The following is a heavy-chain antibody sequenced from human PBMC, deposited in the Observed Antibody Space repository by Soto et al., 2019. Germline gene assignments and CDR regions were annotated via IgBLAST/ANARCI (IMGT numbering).Heavy chain of an antibody. CDR3: ARDTDYVVRGVIHTAFDY. CDR1: GGSISSSNW. CDR2: IYHSGST. Sequence: SETLSLTCAVSGGSISSSNWWSWVRQPPGKGLEWIGEIYHSGSTNYNPSLKSRVTISVDKSKNQFSLKLSSVTAADTAVYYCARDTDYVVRGVIHTAFDYWGQGTLVTVSS. J-gene: IGHJ4*02. V-gene: IGHV4-4*02. D-gene: IGHD3-10*01.